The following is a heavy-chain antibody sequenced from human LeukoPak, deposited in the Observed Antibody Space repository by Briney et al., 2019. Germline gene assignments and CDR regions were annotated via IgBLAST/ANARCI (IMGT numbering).Heavy chain of an antibody. CDR3: AKGTQWLARYYFDY. CDR2: IRYDGSNK. V-gene: IGHV3-30*02. Sequence: GGSLRLSCAASGFTFSSYGMHWVRQAPGKGLEWVAFIRYDGSNKYYADSVKGRFTISRDNSKNTLYLQMNSLRAEGTAVYYCAKGTQWLARYYFDYWGQGTLVTVSS. J-gene: IGHJ4*02. CDR1: GFTFSSYG. D-gene: IGHD6-19*01.